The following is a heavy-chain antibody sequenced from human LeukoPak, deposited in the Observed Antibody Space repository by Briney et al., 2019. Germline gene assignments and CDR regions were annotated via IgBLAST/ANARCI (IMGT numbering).Heavy chain of an antibody. CDR3: ARGVTGFDS. Sequence: SETLSLTCSVSGGSISGNYWSWVRQPAGEGLEWIGRIHISGTNYNPSLKSRLTMSADTSKNQFSLKLSSVTAADTAVYYCARGVTGFDSWGQGTLVTVYS. V-gene: IGHV4-4*07. CDR2: IHISGT. J-gene: IGHJ4*02. CDR1: GGSISGNY.